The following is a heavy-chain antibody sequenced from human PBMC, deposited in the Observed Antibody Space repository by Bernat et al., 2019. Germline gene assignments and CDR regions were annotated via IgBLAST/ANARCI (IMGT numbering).Heavy chain of an antibody. D-gene: IGHD3-22*01. Sequence: QVQLVESGGGVVQPGRSLKVSCAVSGFNFNYYAVHWVRQAPGKGLEWVALISNDGARRYYADAVKGRFTISRDNSKNTLYLQMNSLRAEDTAIYYCAGRGSYDTSGYLFYWGQGTLVTVSS. CDR2: ISNDGARR. V-gene: IGHV3-30-3*01. J-gene: IGHJ4*02. CDR3: AGRGSYDTSGYLFY. CDR1: GFNFNYYA.